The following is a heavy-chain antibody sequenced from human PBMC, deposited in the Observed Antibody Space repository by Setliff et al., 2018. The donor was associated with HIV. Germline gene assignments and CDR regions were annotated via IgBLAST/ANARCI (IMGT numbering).Heavy chain of an antibody. D-gene: IGHD3-22*01. Sequence: HPGGSLRLSCAASGFNFKSYAMHWVRQSPGKGLEWISYITPSSNFRNYADSVKGRFTISRDNTNHTLFLQMNDLRAEDTAVYYCARWPRDPLIVGHHYFDYWGQGILVTVSS. CDR2: ITPSSNFR. CDR3: ARWPRDPLIVGHHYFDY. J-gene: IGHJ4*02. CDR1: GFNFKSYA. V-gene: IGHV3-48*04.